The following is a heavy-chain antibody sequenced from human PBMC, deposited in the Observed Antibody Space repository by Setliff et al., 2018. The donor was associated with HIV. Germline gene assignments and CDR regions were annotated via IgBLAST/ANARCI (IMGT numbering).Heavy chain of an antibody. CDR2: IYHSGHT. Sequence: SETLSLTCAVSGGSISSNNWWTWVRQPPGKGLEWIGEIYHSGHTFYNPSLRSRVSISVDTSKNQFSLKLSSVTAADTAVYYCARGVAVAGLWGQGTLVTVSS. J-gene: IGHJ4*02. D-gene: IGHD6-13*01. CDR3: ARGVAVAGL. CDR1: GGSISSNNW. V-gene: IGHV4-4*02.